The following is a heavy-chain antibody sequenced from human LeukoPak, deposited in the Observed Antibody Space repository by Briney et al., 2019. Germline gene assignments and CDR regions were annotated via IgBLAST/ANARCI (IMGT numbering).Heavy chain of an antibody. V-gene: IGHV4-59*01. CDR3: ARASEWFGESP. D-gene: IGHD3-10*01. J-gene: IGHJ5*02. Sequence: SETLSLTCTVSGGSISSYYWSWIRQPPGKGLEWIGYIYYSGSTNYNPSLKSRVTISVDTSKNQFSLKLSSVTAADTAVYYCARASEWFGESPWGQGTLVTVSS. CDR1: GGSISSYY. CDR2: IYYSGST.